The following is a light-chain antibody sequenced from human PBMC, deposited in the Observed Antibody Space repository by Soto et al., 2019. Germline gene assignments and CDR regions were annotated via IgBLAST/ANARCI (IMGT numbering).Light chain of an antibody. CDR1: SSNVGNNY. Sequence: QSVLTQPPSVSAAPGQKVTISCSGSSSNVGNNYVYWYQQLPGTAPKLLIFDNDMRPSGIPDRFSGSKSGTSATLAITGLQTGDEADYYCETWDTRRSAVVFGGGTKVTVL. CDR2: DND. CDR3: ETWDTRRSAVV. V-gene: IGLV1-51*01. J-gene: IGLJ2*01.